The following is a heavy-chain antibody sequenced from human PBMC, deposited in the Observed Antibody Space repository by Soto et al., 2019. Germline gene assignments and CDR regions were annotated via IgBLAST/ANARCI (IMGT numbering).Heavy chain of an antibody. CDR3: ARESGIVGVTPEYGMDV. J-gene: IGHJ6*02. CDR2: IIGHNVNT. CDR1: GYIFRRYA. V-gene: IGHV1-18*04. D-gene: IGHD1-26*01. Sequence: QVKLVQSGTEVKKPGASVKVSCKASGYIFRRYAISWVRQAPGQGLEWMGWIIGHNVNTNFAQKFQGRVSMTTDTSTSTAYIELRSLGSDDTAVYYCARESGIVGVTPEYGMDVWGQGATVTVSS.